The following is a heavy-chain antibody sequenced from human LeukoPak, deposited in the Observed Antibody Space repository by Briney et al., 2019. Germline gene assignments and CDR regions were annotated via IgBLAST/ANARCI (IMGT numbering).Heavy chain of an antibody. V-gene: IGHV1-8*01. CDR3: ARRRPNNHSKYPHYNAFDI. CDR1: GYTFTSYD. J-gene: IGHJ3*02. D-gene: IGHD1-14*01. Sequence: ASVKVSCKASGYTFTSYDINWVRQATGQGLEWMGWMNPNSGNTGYAQEFQARVTMTRNTSISTAYMELSSLRSEDTAVYYCARRRPNNHSKYPHYNAFDIWGQGTMVTVSS. CDR2: MNPNSGNT.